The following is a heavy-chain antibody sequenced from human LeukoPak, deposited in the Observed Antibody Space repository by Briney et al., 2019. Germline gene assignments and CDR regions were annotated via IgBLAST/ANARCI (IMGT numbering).Heavy chain of an antibody. D-gene: IGHD3-10*01. CDR1: GFTFSSYG. CDR2: ISYDGSNK. CDR3: AKDWDYYGSGSYYSPYYYYGMDV. V-gene: IGHV3-30*18. J-gene: IGHJ6*04. Sequence: PGGSLRLSCAASGFTFSSYGMHWVRQAPGKGLEWVAVISYDGSNKYYADSVKGRFTISRDNSKNTLYLQMNSLRAEDTAVYYCAKDWDYYGSGSYYSPYYYYGMDVWGKGTTVTVSS.